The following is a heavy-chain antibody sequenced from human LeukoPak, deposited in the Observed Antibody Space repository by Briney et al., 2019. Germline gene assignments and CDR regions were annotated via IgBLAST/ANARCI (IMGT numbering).Heavy chain of an antibody. J-gene: IGHJ4*02. V-gene: IGHV3-48*02. CDR2: ISSSSSTI. CDR1: GFTFSSYS. CDR3: ATARGYSGYDSV. Sequence: PGRSLRLSCAASGFTFSSYSMNWVRQAPGKGLEWVSYISSSSSTIYYADSVKGRFTISRDNAKNSLYLQMNSLRDEDTAVYYCATARGYSGYDSVWGQGTLVTVSS. D-gene: IGHD5-12*01.